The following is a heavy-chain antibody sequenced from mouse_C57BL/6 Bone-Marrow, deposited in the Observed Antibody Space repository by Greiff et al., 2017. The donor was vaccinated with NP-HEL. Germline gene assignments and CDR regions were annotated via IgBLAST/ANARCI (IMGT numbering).Heavy chain of an antibody. V-gene: IGHV1-64*01. D-gene: IGHD1-1*01. CDR1: GYTFTSYW. Sequence: VQLQQSGAELVKPGASVKLSCKASGYTFTSYWMHWVKQRPGQGLEWIGMIHPNSGSTNYNEKFKSKATLTVDKSSSTAYMQLSILTSEDSAVYYCARLLRYFDYWGQGTTLTVSS. J-gene: IGHJ2*01. CDR3: ARLLRYFDY. CDR2: IHPNSGST.